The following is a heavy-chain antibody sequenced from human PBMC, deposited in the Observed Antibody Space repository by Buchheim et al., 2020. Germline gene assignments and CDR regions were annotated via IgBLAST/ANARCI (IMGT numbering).Heavy chain of an antibody. CDR2: ISYDGSNK. V-gene: IGHV3-30-3*01. D-gene: IGHD3-10*01. J-gene: IGHJ4*02. CDR1: GFTFSSYA. CDR3: AGESRAVLLWFGELSG. Sequence: QVQLVESGGGVVQPGRSLRLSCAASGFTFSSYAMHWVRQAPGKGLEWVAVISYDGSNKYYADSVKGRFTIYRDNSKNKLYLKMSSLRAEDTAVYYCAGESRAVLLWFGELSGWGQGTL.